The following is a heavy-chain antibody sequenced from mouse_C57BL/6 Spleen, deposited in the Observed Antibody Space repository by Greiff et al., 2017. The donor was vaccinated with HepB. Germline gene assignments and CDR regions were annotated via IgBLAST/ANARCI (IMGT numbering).Heavy chain of an antibody. V-gene: IGHV5-12*01. J-gene: IGHJ2*01. CDR2: ISNGGGST. D-gene: IGHD1-1*01. Sequence: EVHLVESGGGLVQPGGSLKLSCAASGFTFSDYYMYWVRQTPEKRLEWVAYISNGGGSTYYPDTVKGRFTISRDNAKNTLYLQMSRLKSEDTAMYYCARKGKNYYYGSSYFDYWGQGTTLTVSS. CDR1: GFTFSDYY. CDR3: ARKGKNYYYGSSYFDY.